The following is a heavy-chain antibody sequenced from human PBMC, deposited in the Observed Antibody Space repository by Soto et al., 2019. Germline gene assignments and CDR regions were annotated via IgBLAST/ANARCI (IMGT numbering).Heavy chain of an antibody. V-gene: IGHV4-61*08. CDR3: ARHLTYCSAGSCYSDFPYYGMDV. D-gene: IGHD2-15*01. J-gene: IGHJ6*02. CDR2: IYYSGST. Sequence: PSETLSLTCTVSGGSISSGDYYWSWIRQPPGKGLEWIEYIYYSGSTNYNPSLKSRVTISVDTSKNQFSLKLSSVTAADTAVYYCARHLTYCSAGSCYSDFPYYGMDVWGQGTTVTVSS. CDR1: GGSISSGDYY.